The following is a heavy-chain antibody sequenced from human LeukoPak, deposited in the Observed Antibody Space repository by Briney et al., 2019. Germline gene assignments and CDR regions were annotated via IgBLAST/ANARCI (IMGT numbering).Heavy chain of an antibody. CDR3: ARGAYGDK. Sequence: ASVKVSCKASGYTLTSYGINWMRQAPGQGLEWMGWISTQSGNTNYAQRVQGRLTLTTDRSTNTAYMELRSLRPDDTAVYYCARGAYGDKWGQGTMVTVSS. V-gene: IGHV1-18*01. CDR1: GYTLTSYG. CDR2: ISTQSGNT. J-gene: IGHJ4*02. D-gene: IGHD4-17*01.